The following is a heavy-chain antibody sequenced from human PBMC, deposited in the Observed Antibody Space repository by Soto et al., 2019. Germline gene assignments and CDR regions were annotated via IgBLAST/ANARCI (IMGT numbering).Heavy chain of an antibody. CDR2: IYDSGST. D-gene: IGHD5-12*01. V-gene: IGHV4-59*12. J-gene: IGHJ3*02. Sequence: SETLSLTCTVSGGSISSSYWSWIRQPPGKGLEWIGYIYDSGSTYYNSSLKSRVTMSVDTSKNQFSLKLSSVTAADTAVYYCAGASTWHPGAFDIWGQGTTVTVSS. CDR3: AGASTWHPGAFDI. CDR1: GGSISSSY.